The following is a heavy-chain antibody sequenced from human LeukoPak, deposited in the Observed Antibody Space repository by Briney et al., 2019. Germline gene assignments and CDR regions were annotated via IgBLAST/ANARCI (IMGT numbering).Heavy chain of an antibody. CDR1: GGSISSYY. V-gene: IGHV4-59*01. D-gene: IGHD3-3*01. J-gene: IGHJ4*02. CDR2: IYYSGST. CDR3: ARLALYDFWSGYYQPFFDY. Sequence: SETLSLTCTVSGGSISSYYWSWIRQPPGKGLEWIGYIYYSGSTNYNPSLKSRVTISVDTSKNQFSLKLSSVTAADTAVYYCARLALYDFWSGYYQPFFDYWGQGTLVTVSS.